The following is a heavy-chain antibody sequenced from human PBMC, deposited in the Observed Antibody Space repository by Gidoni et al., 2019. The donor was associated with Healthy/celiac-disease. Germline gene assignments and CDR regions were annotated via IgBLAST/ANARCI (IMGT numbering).Heavy chain of an antibody. Sequence: QVQLQESGPGLVKPSQTLSLTCTVSGGSISSGGYYWSWIRQHPGKGLEWIGYIYYSGSTYYNPSLKSRVTISVDTSKNQFSLKLSSVTAADTAVYYCARGDSIFGVVIVDYWGQGTLVTVSS. V-gene: IGHV4-31*03. D-gene: IGHD3-3*01. CDR3: ARGDSIFGVVIVDY. CDR2: IYYSGST. J-gene: IGHJ4*02. CDR1: GGSISSGGYY.